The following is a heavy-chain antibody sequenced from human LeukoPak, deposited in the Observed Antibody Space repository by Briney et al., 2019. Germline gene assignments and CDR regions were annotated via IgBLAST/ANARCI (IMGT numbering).Heavy chain of an antibody. Sequence: GGSLRLSCAASGFTFSSYSMNWVRQAPGKGLEWVSSISSSSSYIYYADSVKGRFIISRDNAKNSLYLQMNSLRAEDTAVYYCARGATVTLDYWGQGTLVTVSS. V-gene: IGHV3-21*01. J-gene: IGHJ4*02. D-gene: IGHD4-17*01. CDR3: ARGATVTLDY. CDR1: GFTFSSYS. CDR2: ISSSSSYI.